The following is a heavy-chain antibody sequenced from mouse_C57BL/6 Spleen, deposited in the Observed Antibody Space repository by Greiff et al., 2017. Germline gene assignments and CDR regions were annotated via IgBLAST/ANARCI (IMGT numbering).Heavy chain of an antibody. CDR2: INYDGSST. V-gene: IGHV5-16*01. Sequence: EVKLVESEGGLVQPGSSMKLSCTASGFTFSDYYMAWVRQVPEKGLEWVANINYDGSSTYYLDSLKSRFIISRDNAKNILYLQMSSLKSEDTATYFCARVLGTGYYFDYWGQGTTLTVSS. CDR1: GFTFSDYY. J-gene: IGHJ2*01. D-gene: IGHD4-1*01. CDR3: ARVLGTGYYFDY.